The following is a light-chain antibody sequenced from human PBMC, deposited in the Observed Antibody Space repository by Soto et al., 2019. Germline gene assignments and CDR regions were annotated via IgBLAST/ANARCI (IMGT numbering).Light chain of an antibody. CDR2: EVR. Sequence: QSVLTQPASVSGSPGQSITISCTGTSSDVGGHDYVSWYQQHPGKAPKLIIYEVRNRPSGVSNRFSGSKSGNTASLTISGPQAEDEADYCCSSYSSTTLVFGTGTQVTVL. V-gene: IGLV2-14*01. CDR3: SSYSSTTLV. CDR1: SSDVGGHDY. J-gene: IGLJ1*01.